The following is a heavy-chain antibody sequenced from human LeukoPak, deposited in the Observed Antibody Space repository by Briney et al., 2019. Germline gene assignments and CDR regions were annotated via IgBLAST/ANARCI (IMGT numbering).Heavy chain of an antibody. V-gene: IGHV3-66*01. CDR2: IYGGGNT. J-gene: IGHJ4*02. CDR1: GFSVSTNY. Sequence: GGSLRLSCAASGFSVSTNYMSWVRQAPGKGLEWVSIIYGGGNTYYADSVKGRFTISRDNSKNTLYLQMNSLRAEDTAVYYCARSLITMVRGVIGGDYFDYWGQGTLVTVSS. D-gene: IGHD3-10*01. CDR3: ARSLITMVRGVIGGDYFDY.